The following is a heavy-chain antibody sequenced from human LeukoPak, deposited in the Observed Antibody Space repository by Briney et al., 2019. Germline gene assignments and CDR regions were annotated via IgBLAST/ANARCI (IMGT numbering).Heavy chain of an antibody. CDR1: GGTFSSYA. Sequence: GASVKVSCKASGGTFSSYAISWVRQAPGQGLEWMGGIIPIFGTASYAQKFQGRVTITADESTSTAYMELSSLRSEDTAVYYCARGRMTVPLESDYYYGMDVWGQGTTVTVSS. V-gene: IGHV1-69*01. CDR3: ARGRMTVPLESDYYYGMDV. D-gene: IGHD2-21*02. CDR2: IIPIFGTA. J-gene: IGHJ6*02.